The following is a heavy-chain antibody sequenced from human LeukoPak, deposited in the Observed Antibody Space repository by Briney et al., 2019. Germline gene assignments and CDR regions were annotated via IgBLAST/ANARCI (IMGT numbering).Heavy chain of an antibody. CDR2: ISGSGGST. J-gene: IGHJ4*02. Sequence: GGSLRLSCAASGFTFSSYAMSWVRQAPGKGLEWVSAISGSGGSTYYADSVKGRFTISRDNSKNTLYLQMNSLRAADTAVYYCAKDPTRPIAVAGTFDYWGQGTLVTVSS. D-gene: IGHD6-19*01. CDR3: AKDPTRPIAVAGTFDY. V-gene: IGHV3-23*01. CDR1: GFTFSSYA.